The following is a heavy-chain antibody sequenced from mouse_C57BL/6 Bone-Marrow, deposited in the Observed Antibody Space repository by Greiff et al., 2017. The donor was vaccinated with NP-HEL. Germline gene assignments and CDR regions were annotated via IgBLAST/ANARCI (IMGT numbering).Heavy chain of an antibody. Sequence: QVQLQQPGAELVRPGTSVKLSCKASGYTFTSYWMHWVKQRPGQGLEWIGVIDPSDSYTNYNQKFKGKATLTVDTSSSTAYMHLSSLTSEDSAVYYCAILLRCYFDYWGQGTTLTVSS. J-gene: IGHJ2*01. CDR3: AILLRCYFDY. V-gene: IGHV1-59*01. CDR2: IDPSDSYT. D-gene: IGHD1-1*01. CDR1: GYTFTSYW.